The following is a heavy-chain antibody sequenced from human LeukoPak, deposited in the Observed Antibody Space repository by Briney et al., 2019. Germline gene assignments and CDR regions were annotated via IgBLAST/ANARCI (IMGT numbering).Heavy chain of an antibody. D-gene: IGHD3-3*01. CDR2: INPSSGGT. CDR3: ARGADYDFWSGYYLGGS. CDR1: GYTFTGYY. Sequence: ASVKVSCKASGYTFTGYYMHWVRQAPGQGLEWMGWINPSSGGTNYAQKFQGRVTMTRDTSISTAYMELSRLRSDDTAVYYCARGADYDFWSGYYLGGSWSQGTMVTVSS. V-gene: IGHV1-2*02. J-gene: IGHJ3*01.